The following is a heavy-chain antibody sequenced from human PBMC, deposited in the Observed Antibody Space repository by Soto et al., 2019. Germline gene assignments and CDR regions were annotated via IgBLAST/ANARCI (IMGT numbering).Heavy chain of an antibody. V-gene: IGHV3-74*01. CDR2: INPDGSDT. CDR1: GFTFSSSW. Sequence: EVQLVESGGGLVQPGGSLRLSCAASGFTFSSSWMHWVRQAPGKGLVWVSRINPDGSDTNYADSVKGRFTISRDNAKNTLYVQMNSLRAEDTAVYYCTRGAYNSVWSHGFEIWVQGTMVTVSS. D-gene: IGHD6-19*01. CDR3: TRGAYNSVWSHGFEI. J-gene: IGHJ3*02.